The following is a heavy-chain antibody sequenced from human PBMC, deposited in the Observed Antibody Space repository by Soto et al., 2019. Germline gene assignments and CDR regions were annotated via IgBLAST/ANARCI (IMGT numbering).Heavy chain of an antibody. V-gene: IGHV3-30-3*01. Sequence: GGSLRLSCAASGFTFGSYAMHWVRQAPGKGLEWVAVISYDGSNKYYADSVKGRFTISRDNSKNTLYLQMNSLRAEDTAVYYCARPYYYDSSGYYYVYYFDYWGQGTLVTVSS. CDR3: ARPYYYDSSGYYYVYYFDY. D-gene: IGHD3-22*01. CDR1: GFTFGSYA. J-gene: IGHJ4*02. CDR2: ISYDGSNK.